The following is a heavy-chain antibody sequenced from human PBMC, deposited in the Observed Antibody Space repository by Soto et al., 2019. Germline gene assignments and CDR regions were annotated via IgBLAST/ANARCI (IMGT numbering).Heavy chain of an antibody. Sequence: QVQLQESGPGLVKPSQTLSLTCTVSGGSISSGGYYWSWIRQHPGKGLEWIGYIYYSGSTYYNPXLQSRVTLSVXXYXNXXSRKLSSVTAADTAVYYCARGRETYDIEGEDWFDPWGQGTLVTVSS. CDR1: GGSISSGGYY. D-gene: IGHD3-9*01. CDR3: ARGRETYDIEGEDWFDP. CDR2: IYYSGST. V-gene: IGHV4-31*03. J-gene: IGHJ5*02.